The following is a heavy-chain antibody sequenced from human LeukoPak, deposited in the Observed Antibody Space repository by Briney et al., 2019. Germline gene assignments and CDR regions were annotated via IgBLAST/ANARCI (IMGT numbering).Heavy chain of an antibody. CDR2: IYYSGST. D-gene: IGHD3-3*01. CDR1: GGSISSSSYY. Sequence: SETLFLTCTVSGGSISSSSYYWGWIRQPPGKGLEWIGSIYYSGSTYYNPSLKSRVTISVDTSKNQFSLKLSSVTAADTAVYYCARHWADFWSGYYTPLFDYWGQGTLVTVSS. CDR3: ARHWADFWSGYYTPLFDY. V-gene: IGHV4-39*01. J-gene: IGHJ4*02.